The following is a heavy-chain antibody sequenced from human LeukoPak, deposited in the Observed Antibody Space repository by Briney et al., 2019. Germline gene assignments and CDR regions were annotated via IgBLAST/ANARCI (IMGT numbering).Heavy chain of an antibody. CDR2: AYSGGST. V-gene: IGHV3-66*01. J-gene: IGHJ4*02. Sequence: GGSLRLSCAASGFIVSSNYMSWVRQAPGKGLEWVSVAYSGGSTYYADSVKGRFTISRDNSKNTVYLQMNSLRAEDTAVYYCARSMGPLNDFDYWGQGTLVTVSS. CDR3: ARSMGPLNDFDY. CDR1: GFIVSSNY. D-gene: IGHD2-8*01.